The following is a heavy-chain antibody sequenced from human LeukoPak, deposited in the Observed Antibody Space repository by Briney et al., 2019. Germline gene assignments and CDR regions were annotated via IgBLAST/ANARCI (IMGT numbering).Heavy chain of an antibody. V-gene: IGHV3-33*01. D-gene: IGHD2-21*02. CDR2: IWYDGSNK. Sequence: GGSLRLSCAASGFTFSSYGMHWVRQAPGKGLEWVAVIWYDGSNKYYADSVKGRFTISRDNSKNTLYLQMNSLRAEDTAVYYCARDIVVVTATGNYYYYGMDVWGQGTTVTVSS. CDR1: GFTFSSYG. J-gene: IGHJ6*02. CDR3: ARDIVVVTATGNYYYYGMDV.